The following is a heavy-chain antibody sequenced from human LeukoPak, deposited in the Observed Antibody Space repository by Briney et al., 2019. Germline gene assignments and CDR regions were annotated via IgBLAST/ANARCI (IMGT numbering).Heavy chain of an antibody. Sequence: GGSLRLSCAASGFTFSTYSMIWVRQAPGKGLEWASYISSSSNTIYYADSVKGRFTISRDNAKNSLYLQMNSLRAEDTAVYYCARDRNYYDRTCDYWGQGTLVTVSS. CDR1: GFTFSTYS. V-gene: IGHV3-48*01. J-gene: IGHJ4*02. D-gene: IGHD3-22*01. CDR3: ARDRNYYDRTCDY. CDR2: ISSSSNTI.